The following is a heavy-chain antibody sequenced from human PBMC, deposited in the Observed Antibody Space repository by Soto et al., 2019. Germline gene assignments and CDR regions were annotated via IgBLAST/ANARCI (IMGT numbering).Heavy chain of an antibody. Sequence: GGSLRLSCAASGFTFSSYAMSWVRQALGKGLEWVSAISGSGGSTYYADSVKGRFTISRDNSKNTLYLQMNSLRAEDTAVYYCAKDPKWLSRYYFDYWGQGTLVTVSS. CDR3: AKDPKWLSRYYFDY. CDR2: ISGSGGST. V-gene: IGHV3-23*01. CDR1: GFTFSSYA. J-gene: IGHJ4*02. D-gene: IGHD3-22*01.